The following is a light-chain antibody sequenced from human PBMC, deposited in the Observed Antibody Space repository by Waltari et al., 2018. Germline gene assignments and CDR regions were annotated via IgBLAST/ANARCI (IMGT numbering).Light chain of an antibody. CDR2: LGS. CDR1: QSLLHSNGYNY. V-gene: IGKV2-28*01. Sequence: DIVMTQSPLSLPVTPGAPASIPCRSSQSLLHSNGYNYLDWYLQTPGQSPQLLIYLGSNRASGVPDRFSGSGSGTDFTLKISRVEAEDVGVYYCMQALQFITFGQGTRLEIK. J-gene: IGKJ5*01. CDR3: MQALQFIT.